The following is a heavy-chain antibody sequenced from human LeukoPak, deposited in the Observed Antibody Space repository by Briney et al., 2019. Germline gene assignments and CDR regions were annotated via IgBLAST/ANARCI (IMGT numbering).Heavy chain of an antibody. CDR2: IGSSRDYT. V-gene: IGHV3-11*03. Sequence: GGSLRLSCAASGFTFSVYYMSWIRHAPGKGLEWDSYIGSSRDYTNYVASVKGRFTISRDNAKNSLYLQMNSLRAEDTAVYYCVLYTHDSFDIWGQGTMVTVSS. D-gene: IGHD3-16*01. J-gene: IGHJ3*02. CDR1: GFTFSVYY. CDR3: VLYTHDSFDI.